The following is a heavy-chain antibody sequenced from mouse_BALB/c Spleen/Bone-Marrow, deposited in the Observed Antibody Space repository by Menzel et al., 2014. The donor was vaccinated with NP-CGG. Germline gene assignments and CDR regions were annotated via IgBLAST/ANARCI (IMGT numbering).Heavy chain of an antibody. Sequence: VQLQQSGAELVKPGPSVKLSCTASGFNIKDTYMYWVKQRPEQGLEWIGRIDPANGNTKYDPKFQDKATITADTSSNTAYLQLSSLTSEDTAVYYCARYYYGSSLFAYWGQGTLVTVSA. D-gene: IGHD1-1*01. V-gene: IGHV14-3*02. CDR2: IDPANGNT. CDR1: GFNIKDTY. J-gene: IGHJ3*01. CDR3: ARYYYGSSLFAY.